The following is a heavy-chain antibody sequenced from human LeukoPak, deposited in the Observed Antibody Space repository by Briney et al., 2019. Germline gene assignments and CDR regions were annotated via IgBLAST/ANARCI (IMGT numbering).Heavy chain of an antibody. CDR2: IYYSGST. V-gene: IGHV4-59*08. Sequence: SETLSLTCTVSAGSISSYYWSWIRQPPGKGLEWIGYIYYSGSTNYNPNPSLRSRVTISVDTAKNQFSLQLSSVTAADTAVYYCARLSSSSSLTWFDPWGQGTLVTVSS. D-gene: IGHD6-13*01. J-gene: IGHJ5*02. CDR3: ARLSSSSSLTWFDP. CDR1: AGSISSYY.